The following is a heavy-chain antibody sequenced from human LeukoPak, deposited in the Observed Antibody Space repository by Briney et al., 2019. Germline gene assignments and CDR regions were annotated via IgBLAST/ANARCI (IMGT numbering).Heavy chain of an antibody. J-gene: IGHJ4*02. Sequence: GASVKVSCKVSGYTLREFSMHWVRQAPGKGLEWMGGFDPEDGETIYAQKFQGRLTMTEDTSTDTAYMELSSLRSEDTAVYYCASIQSLRQRFYYFDYWGQGTLVTVSS. CDR1: GYTLREFS. CDR3: ASIQSLRQRFYYFDY. D-gene: IGHD4-11*01. V-gene: IGHV1-24*01. CDR2: FDPEDGET.